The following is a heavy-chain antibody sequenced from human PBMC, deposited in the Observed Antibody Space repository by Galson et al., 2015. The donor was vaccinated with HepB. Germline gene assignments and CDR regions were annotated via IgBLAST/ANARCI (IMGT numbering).Heavy chain of an antibody. CDR1: GYTFTSYD. V-gene: IGHV1-8*01. CDR3: ARISVDYDILTGYYYYYYGMDV. D-gene: IGHD3-9*01. CDR2: MNPNSGNT. Sequence: SVKVSCKASGYTFTSYDINWVRQATGQGLEWMGWMNPNSGNTGYAQKFQGRATMTRNTSISTAYMELSSLRSEDTAVYYCARISVDYDILTGYYYYYYGMDVWGQGTTVTVSS. J-gene: IGHJ6*02.